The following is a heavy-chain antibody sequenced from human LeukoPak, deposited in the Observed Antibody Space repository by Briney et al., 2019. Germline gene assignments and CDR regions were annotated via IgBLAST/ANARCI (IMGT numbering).Heavy chain of an antibody. CDR3: ARWTNPGYYYYGMDV. Sequence: SETLSLTCTVSGGSISSYSWSWIRQPPGKGLEWIGYIYHSGSTYYNPSLKGRVTISVDRSKNQFSLKLSSVTAADTAVYYCARWTNPGYYYYGMDVWGQGTTVTVSS. CDR2: IYHSGST. D-gene: IGHD3/OR15-3a*01. CDR1: GGSISSYS. J-gene: IGHJ6*02. V-gene: IGHV4-30-2*01.